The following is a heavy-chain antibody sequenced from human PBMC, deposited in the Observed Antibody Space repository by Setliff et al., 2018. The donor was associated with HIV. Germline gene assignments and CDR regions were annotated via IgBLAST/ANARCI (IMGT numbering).Heavy chain of an antibody. J-gene: IGHJ6*03. V-gene: IGHV5-51*01. D-gene: IGHD3-22*01. Sequence: GESLKISCKGSGYSFNSYWIGWVRQMPGKGLEWMGIIYPGDSDTRYSPYFQGQGTISADKSISTAYRQWGSLKASVTARYYFARSATYYYASSGVPYYYYYMDVWGKGTTVTV. CDR3: ARSATYYYASSGVPYYYYYMDV. CDR2: IYPGDSDT. CDR1: GYSFNSYW.